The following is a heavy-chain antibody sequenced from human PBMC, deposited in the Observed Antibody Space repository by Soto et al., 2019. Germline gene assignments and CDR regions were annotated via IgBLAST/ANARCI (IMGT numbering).Heavy chain of an antibody. CDR2: VAPTDTYS. Sequence: GESLKLSCKGPGYSFTNYLISRVREMPGKGLEWMGRVAPTDTYSYYSPYFQGHVNFSVDKSINTAYLQWNSLNASDTAMYYCARRSVGHQLYNDHGMDVWGQGTAVTVSS. CDR3: ARRSVGHQLYNDHGMDV. J-gene: IGHJ6*02. V-gene: IGHV5-10-1*01. CDR1: GYSFTNYL. D-gene: IGHD6-13*01.